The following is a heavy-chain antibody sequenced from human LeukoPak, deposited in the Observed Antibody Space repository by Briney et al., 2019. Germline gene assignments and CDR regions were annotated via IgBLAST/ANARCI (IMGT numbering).Heavy chain of an antibody. CDR3: ARAGEVDSSGYYYDFDY. CDR1: GYTFTSYG. Sequence: ASVKVSCKASGYTFTSYGISWVRQAPGQGLEWMGWISAYNGNTNYAQKLQDRVTMTTDTSTSTAYMELRSRRSDDTAVYYCARAGEVDSSGYYYDFDYWGQGTLVTVSS. J-gene: IGHJ4*02. D-gene: IGHD3-22*01. CDR2: ISAYNGNT. V-gene: IGHV1-18*01.